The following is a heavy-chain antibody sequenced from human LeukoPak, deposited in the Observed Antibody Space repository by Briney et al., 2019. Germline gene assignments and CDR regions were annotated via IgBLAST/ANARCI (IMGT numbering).Heavy chain of an antibody. CDR1: GGSVSNYY. CDR3: ATRKLGNDY. V-gene: IGHV4-59*02. Sequence: PSQTLSLTCTVSGGSVSNYYWSWIRQSPGKGLEWIGYIYYTETSYNPSLKSRVTISADTSKNQFSLKLYSVTAADTAVYYCATRKLGNDYWGQGTLVTVSS. CDR2: IYYTET. D-gene: IGHD7-27*01. J-gene: IGHJ4*02.